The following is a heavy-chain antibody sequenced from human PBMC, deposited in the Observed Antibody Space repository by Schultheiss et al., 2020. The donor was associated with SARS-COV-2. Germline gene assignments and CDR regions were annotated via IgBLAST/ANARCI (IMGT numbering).Heavy chain of an antibody. CDR1: GYSISSGYY. CDR2: IYYSGST. D-gene: IGHD3-9*01. Sequence: SETLSLTCSVSGYSISSGYYWAWIRQPPGKGLEWIGYIYYSGSTYYNPSLKSRVTISVDKSKNQFSLKLSSVTAADTAVYYCARLLDTLRYFDWLSSRPHYYGMDVWGQGTTVTVSS. J-gene: IGHJ6*02. V-gene: IGHV4-38-2*02. CDR3: ARLLDTLRYFDWLSSRPHYYGMDV.